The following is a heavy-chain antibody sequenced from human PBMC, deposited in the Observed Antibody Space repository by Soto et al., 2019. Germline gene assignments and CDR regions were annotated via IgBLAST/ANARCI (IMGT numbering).Heavy chain of an antibody. CDR3: AREGQAPYYYYGMDV. V-gene: IGHV1-18*01. J-gene: IGHJ6*02. CDR2: ISGYNGNT. Sequence: QVQVVQSGDEVKKPGASVKVSCKASGYTFTNYGFSWVRQAPGQGLEWMGWISGYNGNTKYAEELQGRVTMTTDTSTSTAHMELRSLRSDDTAVYYCAREGQAPYYYYGMDVWGQGTAVTVSS. CDR1: GYTFTNYG.